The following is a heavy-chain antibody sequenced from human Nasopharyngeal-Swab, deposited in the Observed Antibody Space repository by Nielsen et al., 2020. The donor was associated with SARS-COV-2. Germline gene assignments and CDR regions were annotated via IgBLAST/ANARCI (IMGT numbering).Heavy chain of an antibody. CDR1: GFTFSSYA. D-gene: IGHD1-26*01. Sequence: GGSLRLSCAASGFTFSSYAMSWVRQAPGKGLEWVSTISGSGSSTYYADSVKGRFTISRDSSNNTLYLQMNSLRAEDTAAYYCAKGGRAGATRRYYYGMDVWGQGTTVTVSS. CDR2: ISGSGSST. CDR3: AKGGRAGATRRYYYGMDV. J-gene: IGHJ6*02. V-gene: IGHV3-23*01.